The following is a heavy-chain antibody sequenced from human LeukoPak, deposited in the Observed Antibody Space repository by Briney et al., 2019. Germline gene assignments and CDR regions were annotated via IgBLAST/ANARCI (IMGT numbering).Heavy chain of an antibody. CDR2: IEPNSGDT. D-gene: IGHD1-20*01. J-gene: IGHJ5*02. Sequence: GASVKVSCKASGHTFSRSYMHWVRQAPGQGLEWMGWIEPNSGDTNYPEKFQGRITMTRDTSISTAYMELSRLTSDDTAVYFCARDYFTFTSKSYNFFDPWGQGTLVTVSS. CDR1: GHTFSRSY. V-gene: IGHV1-2*02. CDR3: ARDYFTFTSKSYNFFDP.